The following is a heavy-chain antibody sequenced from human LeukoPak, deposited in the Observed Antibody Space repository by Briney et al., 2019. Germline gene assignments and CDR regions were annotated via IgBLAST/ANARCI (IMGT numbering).Heavy chain of an antibody. D-gene: IGHD3-10*01. CDR1: GYTFTSYD. Sequence: SVKVSCKASGYTFTSYDINWVRQAPGQGLEWMGGIIPIFGTANYAQKFQGRVTITTDESTSTAYMELSSLRSEDTAVYYCARGLIGGFDYWGQGTLVTVSS. J-gene: IGHJ4*02. CDR2: IIPIFGTA. CDR3: ARGLIGGFDY. V-gene: IGHV1-69*05.